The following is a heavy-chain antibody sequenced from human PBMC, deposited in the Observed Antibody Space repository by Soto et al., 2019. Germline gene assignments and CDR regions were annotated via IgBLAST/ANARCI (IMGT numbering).Heavy chain of an antibody. CDR3: ARDMTAMVTEYYYYGMEV. V-gene: IGHV1-46*01. D-gene: IGHD5-18*01. CDR2: INPSGGST. Sequence: ASVKVSCKASGYTFTSYYMHWVRQAPGQGLEWMGIINPSGGSTSYAQKFQGRVTMTRDTSTSTVYMELSSLRSEDTAVYYCARDMTAMVTEYYYYGMEVWGQGTSVTVSS. CDR1: GYTFTSYY. J-gene: IGHJ6*02.